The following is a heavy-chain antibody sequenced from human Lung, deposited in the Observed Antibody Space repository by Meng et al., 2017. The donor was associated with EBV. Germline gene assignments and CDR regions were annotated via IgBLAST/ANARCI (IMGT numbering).Heavy chain of an antibody. V-gene: IGHV4-34*01. J-gene: IGHJ5*02. D-gene: IGHD4-17*01. Sequence: LQRWGAGLLKPPEPLSPTWAVYGGSFSGYYWSWIRQPPGKGLEWIGEINHSGSTNYNPSLKSRVTISVDTSKNQFSLKLSSVTAADTAVYYCARGFVKYTVTRVGNWFDPWGQGTLVTVSS. CDR2: INHSGST. CDR3: ARGFVKYTVTRVGNWFDP. CDR1: GGSFSGYY.